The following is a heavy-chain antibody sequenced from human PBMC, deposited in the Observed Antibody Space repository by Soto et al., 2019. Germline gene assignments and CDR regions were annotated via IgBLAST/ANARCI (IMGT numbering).Heavy chain of an antibody. D-gene: IGHD6-13*01. Sequence: QVQLVQSGAEVKKPGSSVKVSCKASGGTFSSYAISWVRQAPGQGLEWMGGIIPIFGTANYAQKFQGRVTITADESTSTACVELSRLRSWVTAVDDCARGGITRRGYDYCYGIDVLCQGTTVTVSS. CDR3: ARGGITRRGYDYCYGIDV. V-gene: IGHV1-69*12. J-gene: IGHJ6*02. CDR2: IIPIFGTA. CDR1: GGTFSSYA.